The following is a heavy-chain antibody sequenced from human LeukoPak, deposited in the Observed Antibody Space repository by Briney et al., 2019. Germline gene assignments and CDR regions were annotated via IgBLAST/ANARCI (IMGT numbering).Heavy chain of an antibody. CDR2: INPNSGGT. Sequence: GASVKVSCKASGYTFTGYYMHWVRQAPGQGLEWMGWINPNSGGTNYAQKFQGRVTMTRDTSISTAYMELSRLRSDDTAVYYCARVSNYYDSSGYYSDYWGQGTLVTVSS. D-gene: IGHD3-22*01. J-gene: IGHJ4*02. V-gene: IGHV1-2*02. CDR3: ARVSNYYDSSGYYSDY. CDR1: GYTFTGYY.